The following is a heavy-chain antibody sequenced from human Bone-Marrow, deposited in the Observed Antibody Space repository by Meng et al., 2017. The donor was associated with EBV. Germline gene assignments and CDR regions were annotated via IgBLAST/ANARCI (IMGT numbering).Heavy chain of an antibody. CDR3: ARDPYDY. Sequence: QRPRPGRGPGLVNPSETLSLTCTVSGGSISSSSYYWGWLRQPPGKGLEWIGSIYYSGSTYYNPSLKSRVTISVDTSKNQFCPKLSSVTAADTAVYYCARDPYDYWGQGTLVTVSS. CDR1: GGSISSSSYY. V-gene: IGHV4-39*07. CDR2: IYYSGST. J-gene: IGHJ4*02.